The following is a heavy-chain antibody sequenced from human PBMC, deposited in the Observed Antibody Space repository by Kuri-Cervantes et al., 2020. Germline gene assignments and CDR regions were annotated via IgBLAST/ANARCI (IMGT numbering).Heavy chain of an antibody. Sequence: GESLKISCAASGFTVSSNYMSWVRQAPGKGLEWVSVIYSGGSTYYADSVKGRFTISRDNSKNTLYLQMNSLRAEDTAVYYCARNPYYYYGMDVWGQGTTVTVSS. CDR1: GFTVSSNY. V-gene: IGHV3-66*02. CDR3: ARNPYYYYGMDV. J-gene: IGHJ6*02. CDR2: IYSGGST.